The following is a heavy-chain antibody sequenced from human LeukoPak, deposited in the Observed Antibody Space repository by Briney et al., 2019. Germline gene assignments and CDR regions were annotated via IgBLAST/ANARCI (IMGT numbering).Heavy chain of an antibody. CDR3: ARGGGSYYVTDH. CDR1: GFTVSNNY. J-gene: IGHJ4*02. CDR2: IYSGGSI. D-gene: IGHD1-26*01. Sequence: GGSLRFSCAASGFTVSNNYMSWVRQAPGKGLEWVSVIYSGGSIYYADSVKGRFTISRDNSKNTLYLQMNSLRAEDTAVYYCARGGGSYYVTDHWGQGILVTVSS. V-gene: IGHV3-53*01.